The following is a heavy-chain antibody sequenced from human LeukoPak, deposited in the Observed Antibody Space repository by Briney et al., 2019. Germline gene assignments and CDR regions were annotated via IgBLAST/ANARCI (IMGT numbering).Heavy chain of an antibody. Sequence: ASVKVSCKASGYTFTGYDMHWVRQAPGQGLEWMGWINSNSGGVHYAQNFQGRVTMTRDTSISTAYMELTRLRSDDTAMYYCARYRAAPHDGFDIWGQGTMVTVSS. V-gene: IGHV1-2*02. CDR2: INSNSGGV. J-gene: IGHJ3*02. CDR3: ARYRAAPHDGFDI. D-gene: IGHD6-6*01. CDR1: GYTFTGYD.